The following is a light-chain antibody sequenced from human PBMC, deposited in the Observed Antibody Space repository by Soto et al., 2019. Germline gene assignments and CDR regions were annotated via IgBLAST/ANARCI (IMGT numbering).Light chain of an antibody. J-gene: IGKJ3*01. V-gene: IGKV3-20*01. Sequence: EIVLTQSPGTLSLSPGERATLSCRASQSVSSSYLAWYQQKPGQAPRLLIYGASSRATAIPDRFSASGSGTDFTLTISRLEPEDFAVYYCKQYGHSPPFTFGPGTKVDIK. CDR1: QSVSSSY. CDR2: GAS. CDR3: KQYGHSPPFT.